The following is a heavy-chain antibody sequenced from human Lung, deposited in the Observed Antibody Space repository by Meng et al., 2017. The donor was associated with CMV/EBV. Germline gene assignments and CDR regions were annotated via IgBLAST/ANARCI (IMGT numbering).Heavy chain of an antibody. J-gene: IGHJ4*02. CDR3: ATQGGLWSGYDPLGY. Sequence: GGSLRLXCKGSGYSFSSYYIAWVRQMPGKGLEWMGIIYPDDSDTKYSPSFQGQVTMSADKSVNTAYLQWTSLKASDTAMYYCATQGGLWSGYDPLGYWGQGTLVTVSS. CDR1: GYSFSSYY. V-gene: IGHV5-51*01. CDR2: IYPDDSDT. D-gene: IGHD3-3*01.